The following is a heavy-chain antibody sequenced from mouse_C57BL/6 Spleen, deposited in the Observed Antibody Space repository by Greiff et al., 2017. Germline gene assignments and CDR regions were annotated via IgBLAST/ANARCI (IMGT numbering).Heavy chain of an antibody. V-gene: IGHV1-50*01. CDR2: IDPSDSYT. J-gene: IGHJ2*01. CDR1: GYTFTSYW. CDR3: ARNQLFDY. Sequence: QVQLQQSGAELVKPGASVKRSCKASGYTFTSYWMQWVKQRPGQGLEWIGEIDPSDSYTNYNQKFKGKATLTVDTSSSTAYMQLSSLTSEDSAVYYCARNQLFDYWGQGTTLTVSS. D-gene: IGHD4-1*02.